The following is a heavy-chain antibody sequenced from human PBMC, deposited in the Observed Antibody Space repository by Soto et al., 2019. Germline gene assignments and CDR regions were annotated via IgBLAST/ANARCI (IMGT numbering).Heavy chain of an antibody. Sequence: SETLSLTCTVSGGSISSGGYYWSWIRQHPGKGLEWIGYIYYSGSTYYNPSLKSRVTISVDTSKNQFSLKLSSVTAADTAVYYCARTNIPRRKKGYCRGGSCYSGNTWFDPWGQGTRVNVSS. J-gene: IGHJ5*02. V-gene: IGHV4-31*03. CDR3: ARTNIPRRKKGYCRGGSCYSGNTWFDP. CDR2: IYYSGST. D-gene: IGHD2-15*01. CDR1: GGSISSGGYY.